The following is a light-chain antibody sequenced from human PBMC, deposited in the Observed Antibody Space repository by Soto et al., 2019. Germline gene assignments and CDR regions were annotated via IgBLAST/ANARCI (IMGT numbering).Light chain of an antibody. J-gene: IGKJ1*01. Sequence: EIVLTQSPATLSLSPGERATVSCRASQSVYSLLAWFQQKPGQVPRLLIYDAATRATGLPARFSGSGYGTDFTLTISSLEPEDFAVYFCQQRANLWTFGQGTRVQIK. CDR2: DAA. V-gene: IGKV3-11*01. CDR1: QSVYSL. CDR3: QQRANLWT.